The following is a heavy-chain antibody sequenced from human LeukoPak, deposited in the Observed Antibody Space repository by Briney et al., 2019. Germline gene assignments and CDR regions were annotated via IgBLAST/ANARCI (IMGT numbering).Heavy chain of an antibody. Sequence: GGSLRLSCAASGFTFSSYGMHWVRQAPGKGLEWVAVISYDGSNKYYADSVKGRFTISRDNSKNTLYLQMNSLRAEDTAVYYCARSSTSCYAPRCYYYYGMDVWGQGTTVTVSS. J-gene: IGHJ6*02. CDR2: ISYDGSNK. V-gene: IGHV3-30*03. CDR1: GFTFSSYG. CDR3: ARSSTSCYAPRCYYYYGMDV. D-gene: IGHD2-2*01.